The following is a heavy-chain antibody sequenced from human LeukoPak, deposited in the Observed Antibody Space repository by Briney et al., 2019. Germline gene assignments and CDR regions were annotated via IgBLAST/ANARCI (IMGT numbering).Heavy chain of an antibody. V-gene: IGHV3-30*18. CDR3: AKENWGLAIFDY. CDR2: ISYDGSNK. D-gene: IGHD3-16*01. Sequence: GRSLRLSCAASGFTFSSYGMHWVRQAPGKGLEWVAVISYDGSNKYYADSVKGRFTISRDNSKNTLYLQMNSLRAEDTAVYYCAKENWGLAIFDYWGQGSLVTVSS. J-gene: IGHJ4*02. CDR1: GFTFSSYG.